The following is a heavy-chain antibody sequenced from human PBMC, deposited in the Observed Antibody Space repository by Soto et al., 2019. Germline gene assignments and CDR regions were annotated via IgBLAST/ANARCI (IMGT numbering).Heavy chain of an antibody. CDR2: INTDGSST. V-gene: IGHV3-74*01. CDR1: GFTFSSYW. J-gene: IGHJ4*02. CDR3: ARVSRLAAPGAFDH. Sequence: GGSLRLSCAASGFTFSSYWMHWVRQAPGKGLVWVSRINTDGSSTNYADSVKGRFTISRDNAKNTLYLQMNSLRAEDTAVYYCARVSRLAAPGAFDHWGQGSLVTVSS. D-gene: IGHD6-13*01.